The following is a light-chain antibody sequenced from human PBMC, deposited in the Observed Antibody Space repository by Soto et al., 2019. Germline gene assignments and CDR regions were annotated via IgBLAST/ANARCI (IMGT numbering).Light chain of an antibody. CDR2: DVT. V-gene: IGLV2-14*03. CDR3: SSYTTTSAVA. CDR1: SSDVGGYNY. Sequence: QSVLTQPASVSRSPGQWITISCTGTSSDVGGYNYVSWYQQHPGKAPKLMIYDVTNRPSGVSYRFSGSKSGNTASLTISGLQAEDEADYYCSSYTTTSAVAFGGGTKLTVL. J-gene: IGLJ2*01.